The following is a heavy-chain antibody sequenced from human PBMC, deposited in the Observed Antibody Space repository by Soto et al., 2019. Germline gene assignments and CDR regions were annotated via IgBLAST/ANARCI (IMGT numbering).Heavy chain of an antibody. Sequence: QITLKESGPTLVKPTQTLTLTCSFSGFSLSTVGVGVGWIRQPPGKALEWLALIYWDDDTRYSPSLKSRLTTAKDTTKSRVFLTMTNMDPVDTATYYCAHRPSGGHSILHYWGQGTLVTVSS. V-gene: IGHV2-5*02. CDR1: GFSLSTVGVG. J-gene: IGHJ4*02. CDR3: AHRPSGGHSILHY. D-gene: IGHD2-21*02. CDR2: IYWDDDT.